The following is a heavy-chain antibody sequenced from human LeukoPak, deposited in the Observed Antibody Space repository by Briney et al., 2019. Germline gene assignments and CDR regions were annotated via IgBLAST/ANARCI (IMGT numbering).Heavy chain of an antibody. V-gene: IGHV3-23*01. CDR1: GFAFSSQA. J-gene: IGHJ4*02. CDR2: ISDSGSIT. CDR3: AKDARRTSGWYFFDY. D-gene: IGHD6-19*01. Sequence: GGSLRLSCAASGFAFSSQAMGWVRQAPGKGLEWVSVISDSGSITYYANSVKGRFTFSRDNSKNTLFLQMNSLRAEDTAVYYCAKDARRTSGWYFFDYWGQGTLVTVSS.